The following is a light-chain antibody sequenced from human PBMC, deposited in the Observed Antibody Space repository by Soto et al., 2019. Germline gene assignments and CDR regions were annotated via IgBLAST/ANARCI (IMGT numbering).Light chain of an antibody. CDR1: STDIGGYNH. V-gene: IGLV2-14*03. CDR2: DVS. CDR3: CSYTFSATYV. J-gene: IGLJ1*01. Sequence: QSAVTQPAAVSGSPGQSITIPCTGSSTDIGGYNHVSWYQQHPDKAPKVIIYDVSNRPSGISNRFSGSKSGNTASLTISRLQAEDEADYYCCSYTFSATYVFGSGTKVTVL.